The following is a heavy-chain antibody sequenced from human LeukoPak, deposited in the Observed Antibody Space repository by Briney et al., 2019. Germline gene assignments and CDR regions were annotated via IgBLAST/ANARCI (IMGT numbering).Heavy chain of an antibody. D-gene: IGHD5-18*01. V-gene: IGHV3-21*01. CDR3: AREGSRIQDLDV. Sequence: KAGGSLRLSCAAPGFTFSSYSMNWVRQAPGKGLKWVSSIGSGSDTFHADSVKGRFAISRDNAKSSLYLQMSSLRDEDSAVYYCAREGSRIQDLDVWGQGTTVTVSS. J-gene: IGHJ6*02. CDR1: GFTFSSYS. CDR2: IGSGSDT.